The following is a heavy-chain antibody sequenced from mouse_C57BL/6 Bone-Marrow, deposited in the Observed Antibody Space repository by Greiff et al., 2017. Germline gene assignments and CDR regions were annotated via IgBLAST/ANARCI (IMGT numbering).Heavy chain of an antibody. J-gene: IGHJ2*01. Sequence: QVQLQQSGPELVKPGASVKISCKASGYSFTSYYIHWVKQRPGQGLEWIGWIYPGSGNTKYNEKFKGKATLTADTSSSTAYMQLSSLTSEDSAVYYCARRRNDGYYWGYYFDYWGQGTTLTVSS. V-gene: IGHV1-66*01. D-gene: IGHD2-3*01. CDR1: GYSFTSYY. CDR2: IYPGSGNT. CDR3: ARRRNDGYYWGYYFDY.